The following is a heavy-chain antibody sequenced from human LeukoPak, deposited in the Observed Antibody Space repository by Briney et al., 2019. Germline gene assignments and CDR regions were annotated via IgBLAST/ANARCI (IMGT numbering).Heavy chain of an antibody. CDR3: ARGRYSSGWPPFDY. CDR2: INAGNGNT. V-gene: IGHV1-3*03. D-gene: IGHD6-19*01. CDR1: GYTFTSYA. Sequence: GASVKVSCKASGYTFTSYAMHWVRQAPGQRLEWMGWINAGNGNTKYSQEFQGRVTITRDTSASTAYMELSSLRSEDMAVYYCARGRYSSGWPPFDYWGQGTLVTVSS. J-gene: IGHJ4*02.